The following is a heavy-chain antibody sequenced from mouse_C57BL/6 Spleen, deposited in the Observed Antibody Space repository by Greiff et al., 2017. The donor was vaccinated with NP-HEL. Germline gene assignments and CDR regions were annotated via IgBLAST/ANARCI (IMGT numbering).Heavy chain of an antibody. Sequence: QVQLQQSGAELVKPGASVKLSCKASGYTFTEYTIHWVKQRSGQGLEWIGWFYPGSGRIKNTEKFKEQATLPAAKSSSTGYMELRRLTYEDSAVYYCARHEDQDNDYHYAIDYWGQGTSVTVSS. CDR3: ARHEDQDNDYHYAIDY. V-gene: IGHV1-62-2*01. CDR1: GYTFTEYT. CDR2: FYPGSGRI. D-gene: IGHD2-4*01. J-gene: IGHJ4*01.